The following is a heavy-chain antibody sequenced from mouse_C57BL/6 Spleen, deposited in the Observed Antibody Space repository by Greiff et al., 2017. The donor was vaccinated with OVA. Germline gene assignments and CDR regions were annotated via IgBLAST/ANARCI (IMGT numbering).Heavy chain of an antibody. Sequence: QVQLQQSGAELVRPGASVTLSCKASGYTFTDYDMNWVKQTPVHGLEWIGDIDPETGGTAYNQKFKGKAILTADKSSSTADMELRDLTSEDSALYYCTRNRNWDRYFDVWGTGTTVTVSA. J-gene: IGHJ1*03. D-gene: IGHD4-1*01. CDR1: GYTFTDYD. V-gene: IGHV1-15*01. CDR3: TRNRNWDRYFDV. CDR2: IDPETGGT.